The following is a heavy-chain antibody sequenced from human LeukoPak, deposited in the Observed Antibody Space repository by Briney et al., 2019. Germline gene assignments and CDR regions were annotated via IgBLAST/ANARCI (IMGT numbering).Heavy chain of an antibody. CDR3: ARRRITIFGVAIGLDY. Sequence: ASVKVSCKASGYTFTSYYMHWVRQAPGQGLEWMGIINPSGGSTGYAQKFQGRVTMTRDMSTSTVYMELSSLRSEDTAVYYCARRRITIFGVAIGLDYWGQGTLVTVSS. V-gene: IGHV1-46*01. D-gene: IGHD3-3*01. CDR1: GYTFTSYY. J-gene: IGHJ4*02. CDR2: INPSGGST.